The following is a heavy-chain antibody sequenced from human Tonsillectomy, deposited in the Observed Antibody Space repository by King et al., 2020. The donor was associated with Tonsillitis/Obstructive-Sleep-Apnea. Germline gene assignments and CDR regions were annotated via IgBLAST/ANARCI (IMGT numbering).Heavy chain of an antibody. V-gene: IGHV3-49*05. Sequence: VQLVESGGGLVKPGRSLRLSCTTSGFTFGDYAMSWFRQAPGKGLEWVGFIRTKTYGGTAEYAASVKGRSIISRADSKSIAYLQMSSLKTEDTAVYYCSRNKIFGVLHLLTADYWGHGTLVTVSS. CDR3: SRNKIFGVLHLLTADY. CDR2: IRTKTYGGTA. J-gene: IGHJ4*01. CDR1: GFTFGDYA. D-gene: IGHD3-3*01.